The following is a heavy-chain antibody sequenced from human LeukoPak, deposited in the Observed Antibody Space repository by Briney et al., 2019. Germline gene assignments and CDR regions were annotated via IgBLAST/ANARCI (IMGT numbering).Heavy chain of an antibody. CDR1: GFTFSSYG. V-gene: IGHV3-30*02. Sequence: PGGSLRLSCAASGFTFSSYGMHWVRQAPGKGLEWVAFIRYDGSNKYYADSVKGRFTISRDNSKNTLYLQMNSLRAEDTAVYYCAKYDNDYYYYMDVWGKGTTVTISS. CDR2: IRYDGSNK. J-gene: IGHJ6*03. CDR3: AKYDNDYYYYMDV. D-gene: IGHD3-22*01.